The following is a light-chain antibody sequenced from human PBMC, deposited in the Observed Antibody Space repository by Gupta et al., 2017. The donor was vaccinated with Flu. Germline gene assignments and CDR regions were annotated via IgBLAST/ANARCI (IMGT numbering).Light chain of an antibody. V-gene: IGKV4-1*01. J-gene: IGKJ2*02. CDR3: QQYYSTPCT. Sequence: ESVTSQSTHWLCVSLGERATINCKSSQSVLYSSNNKNYLAWYQQKPGQPPKLLIYWASARESGVPDRFSGSGSGTDFTLTISSLQAEDVAVYFCQQYYSTPCTFGQGTKVEIK. CDR2: WAS. CDR1: QSVLYSSNNKNY.